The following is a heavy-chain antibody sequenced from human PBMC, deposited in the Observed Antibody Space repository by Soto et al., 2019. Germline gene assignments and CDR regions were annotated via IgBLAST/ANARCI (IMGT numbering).Heavy chain of an antibody. CDR2: IYYSGST. Sequence: SETLSLTCTVSGGSISSYYWSWIRQPPGKGLEWIGYIYYSGSTNYNPSLKSRVTISVDTSKNQFSLKLSSVTAADTAVYYCARDLVRPPNWFDPWGQGTLVTVSS. V-gene: IGHV4-59*01. CDR3: ARDLVRPPNWFDP. J-gene: IGHJ5*02. CDR1: GGSISSYY. D-gene: IGHD3-10*01.